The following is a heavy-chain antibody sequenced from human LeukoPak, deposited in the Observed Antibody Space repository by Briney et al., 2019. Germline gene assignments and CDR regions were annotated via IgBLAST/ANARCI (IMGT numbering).Heavy chain of an antibody. CDR1: GYIFTSYG. CDR3: ARVLGDTSPYGMDV. D-gene: IGHD2-21*01. CDR2: ISAYNGNT. Sequence: ASVKVSCKASGYIFTSYGISWVRQAPGQGLEWMGWISAYNGNTNYAQKLQGRVTMTTDTSTSTAYMELRSLRSDDTAVYYCARVLGDTSPYGMDVWGQGTTVTVSS. J-gene: IGHJ6*02. V-gene: IGHV1-18*01.